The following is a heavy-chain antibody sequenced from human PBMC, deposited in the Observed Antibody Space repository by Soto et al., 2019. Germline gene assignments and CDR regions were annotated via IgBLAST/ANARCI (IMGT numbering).Heavy chain of an antibody. CDR2: IYTSGST. CDR3: ARDEGVVAAANWFDP. CDR1: GGSISSYY. Sequence: PSETLFLTCTVSGGSISSYYWSWIRQPAGKGLEWIGRIYTSGSTNYNPSLKSRVTMSVDTSKNQFSLKLSSVTAADTAVYYCARDEGVVAAANWFDPWGQGTLVTVSS. V-gene: IGHV4-4*07. J-gene: IGHJ5*02. D-gene: IGHD2-15*01.